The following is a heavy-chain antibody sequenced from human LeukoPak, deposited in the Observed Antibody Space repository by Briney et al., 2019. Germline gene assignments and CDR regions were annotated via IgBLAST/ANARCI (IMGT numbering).Heavy chain of an antibody. V-gene: IGHV3-53*01. D-gene: IGHD3-3*02. J-gene: IGHJ4*02. CDR2: IYTGGST. CDR3: ARGAAAFSFDN. Sequence: GGSLRLSCVVSGFTFSNYGMHWVRQAPGKGLEWVSVIYTGGSTYYSASVKGRFTMSRDNSKNTLYLQLNSLRAEATAMYYCARGAAAFSFDNWGQGTLVTVSS. CDR1: GFTFSNYG.